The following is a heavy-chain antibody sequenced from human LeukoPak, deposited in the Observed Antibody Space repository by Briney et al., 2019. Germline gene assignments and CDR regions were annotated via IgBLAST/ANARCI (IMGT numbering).Heavy chain of an antibody. D-gene: IGHD1-26*01. CDR1: GFTFSSYW. V-gene: IGHV3-74*01. CDR2: INTDGSST. Sequence: PGGSLRLSCAASGFTFSSYWMHWVRQAPGKGLVWVSRINTDGSSTSYADSVKGRFTISRDNAKNTLYLQMNSLRAEDTAVYYCAKVLPSGSHDPGAFDIWGQGTMVTVSS. J-gene: IGHJ3*02. CDR3: AKVLPSGSHDPGAFDI.